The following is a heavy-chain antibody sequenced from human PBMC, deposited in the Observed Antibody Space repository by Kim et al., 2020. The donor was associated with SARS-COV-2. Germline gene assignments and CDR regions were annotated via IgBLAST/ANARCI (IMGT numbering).Heavy chain of an antibody. V-gene: IGHV4-39*07. Sequence: SRVTISVDTSKNQFSLKLSSVTAADTAVYYCARDEYCSGGSCYPIDAFDIWGQGTMVTVSS. CDR3: ARDEYCSGGSCYPIDAFDI. D-gene: IGHD2-15*01. J-gene: IGHJ3*02.